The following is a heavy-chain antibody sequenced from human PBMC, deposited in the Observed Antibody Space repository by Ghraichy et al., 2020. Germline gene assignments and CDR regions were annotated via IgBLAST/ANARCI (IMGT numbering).Heavy chain of an antibody. CDR2: INSDGSST. Sequence: GESLNISCAASGFTFSSYWMHWVRQAPGKGLVWVSRINSDGSSTSYADSVKGRFTISRDNAKNTLYLQMNSLRAEDTAVYYCARRGYYYGYFDYWGQGTLVTVSS. CDR1: GFTFSSYW. J-gene: IGHJ4*02. CDR3: ARRGYYYGYFDY. V-gene: IGHV3-74*01. D-gene: IGHD3-3*01.